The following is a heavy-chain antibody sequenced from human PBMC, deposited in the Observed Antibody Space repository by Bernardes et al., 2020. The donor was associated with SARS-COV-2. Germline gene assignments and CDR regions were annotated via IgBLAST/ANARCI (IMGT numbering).Heavy chain of an antibody. CDR3: ARDVGGTDWRFGFDV. J-gene: IGHJ3*01. CDR1: GFTFTNHT. V-gene: IGHV3-21*01. D-gene: IGHD3-9*01. Sequence: GGSLRLSCAASGFTFTNHTMNWVRQAPGKGLEWVSSISSSSSYIYYGDSVRGRFTTSRDNTRTSVFLQMESLRAEDTAVYYCARDVGGTDWRFGFDVWGPGTMVHVSS. CDR2: ISSSSSYI.